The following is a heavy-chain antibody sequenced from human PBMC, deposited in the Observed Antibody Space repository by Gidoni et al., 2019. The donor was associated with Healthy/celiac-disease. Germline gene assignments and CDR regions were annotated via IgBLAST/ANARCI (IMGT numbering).Heavy chain of an antibody. CDR1: GGTFSSYA. CDR2: IIPIFGTE. Sequence: VQLVQSGAEVKKPGSSAKVSCKASGGTFSSYAISWVRQAPGQGLGWMGGIIPIFGTENSAQKFQGRVMITADKSTSTAYMGLSSLRSEDTAVYYCARSLYDMLTGYYPFDYWGQGTLVTVSS. CDR3: ARSLYDMLTGYYPFDY. J-gene: IGHJ4*02. V-gene: IGHV1-69*06. D-gene: IGHD3-9*01.